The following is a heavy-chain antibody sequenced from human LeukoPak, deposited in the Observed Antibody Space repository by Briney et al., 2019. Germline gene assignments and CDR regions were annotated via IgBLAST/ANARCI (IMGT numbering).Heavy chain of an antibody. V-gene: IGHV1-69*05. CDR2: IIPIFGTA. CDR1: GGTFSSYA. D-gene: IGHD3-3*01. J-gene: IGHJ5*02. CDR3: AREAITIFGVVRTQTTYGPHRFDP. Sequence: GASVKVSCKASGGTFSSYAISWVRQAPGQGLEWMGGIIPIFGTANYAQKFRGRVTMTRDMSTSTVYMELSSLRSEDTAVYYCAREAITIFGVVRTQTTYGPHRFDPWGQGTLVTASS.